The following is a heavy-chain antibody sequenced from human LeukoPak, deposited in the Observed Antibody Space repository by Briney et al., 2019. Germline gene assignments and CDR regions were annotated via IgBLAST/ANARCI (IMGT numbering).Heavy chain of an antibody. CDR1: GGTFSSYA. J-gene: IGHJ4*02. Sequence: ASVKVSCKASGGTFSSYAISWVRQAPGQGLEWMGGIIPIFGTANYAQKFQGRVTITTDESTSTAYMELSSLRSEDTAVYYCARDKARYSYGYSYDYWGQGTLVTVSS. D-gene: IGHD5-18*01. CDR2: IIPIFGTA. CDR3: ARDKARYSYGYSYDY. V-gene: IGHV1-69*05.